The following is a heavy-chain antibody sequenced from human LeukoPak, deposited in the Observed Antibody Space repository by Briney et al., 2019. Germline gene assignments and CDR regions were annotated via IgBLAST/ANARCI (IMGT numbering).Heavy chain of an antibody. Sequence: PGGSLRLSCAASGFTVSSNYMSWVRQAPGKGLEWVSVIYSGGITYYADSVKGRFTISRDNSKNTLYLQMNSLRAEDTAVYYCASGGGRWWLRAEYFQHWGQGTLVTVSS. D-gene: IGHD5-12*01. V-gene: IGHV3-53*01. CDR3: ASGGGRWWLRAEYFQH. J-gene: IGHJ1*01. CDR2: IYSGGIT. CDR1: GFTVSSNY.